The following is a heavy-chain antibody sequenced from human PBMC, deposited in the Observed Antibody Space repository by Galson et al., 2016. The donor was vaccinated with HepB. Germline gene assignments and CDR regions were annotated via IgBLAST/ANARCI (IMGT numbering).Heavy chain of an antibody. D-gene: IGHD2-15*01. CDR3: ARDYCSDTCHLGRWNV. CDR2: VSHGGSKN. CDR1: GFSFSNYG. Sequence: SLRLSCAASGFSFSNYGMHWVRQAPGKGLEWVAGVSHGGSKNYYVDSVKGRFTISRDNSKSTLYLQMNSLRTEDTAIYYCARDYCSDTCHLGRWNVWGQGTPVTVSS. J-gene: IGHJ6*02. V-gene: IGHV3-30*03.